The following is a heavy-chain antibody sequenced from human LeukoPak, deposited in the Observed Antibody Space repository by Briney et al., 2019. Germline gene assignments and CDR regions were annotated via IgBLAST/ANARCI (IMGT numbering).Heavy chain of an antibody. Sequence: GGSLRLSCAASGFTFSSYGMHWVRQAPGKGLEWVAVISYDGSNEYYADSVKGRFTISRDNSKNTLYLQMNSLRAEDTAVYYCAKGLLWFGELWYAFDIWGQGTMVTVSS. J-gene: IGHJ3*02. CDR2: ISYDGSNE. D-gene: IGHD3-10*01. CDR1: GFTFSSYG. CDR3: AKGLLWFGELWYAFDI. V-gene: IGHV3-30*18.